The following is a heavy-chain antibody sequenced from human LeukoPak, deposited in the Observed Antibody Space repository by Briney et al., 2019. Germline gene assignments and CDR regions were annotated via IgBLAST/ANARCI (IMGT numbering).Heavy chain of an antibody. CDR1: GFTFSSYS. J-gene: IGHJ6*03. V-gene: IGHV3-48*04. Sequence: GGSLRLSCAASGFTFSSYSMNWVRQAPGKGLEWVSYISSSSSTIYYADSVKGRFTITRDNAKNLLYLQMNSLRAEDTAVYYCARDSSRSYYYYYYYMDVWGKGTAVTVSS. D-gene: IGHD2-2*01. CDR3: ARDSSRSYYYYYYYMDV. CDR2: ISSSSSTI.